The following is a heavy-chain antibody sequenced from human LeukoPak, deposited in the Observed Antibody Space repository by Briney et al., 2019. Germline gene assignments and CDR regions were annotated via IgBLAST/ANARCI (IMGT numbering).Heavy chain of an antibody. CDR1: GFTVSSNY. J-gene: IGHJ4*02. D-gene: IGHD1-14*01. CDR2: IKQDGSEK. V-gene: IGHV3-7*03. CDR3: AKVLLTT. Sequence: PGGSLRLSCAASGFTVSSNYMSWVRQAPGKGLEWVANIKQDGSEKYYVDSVKGRFTISRDNAKNSLYLQMNSLRAEDTAVYYCAKVLLTTWGQGTLVTVSS.